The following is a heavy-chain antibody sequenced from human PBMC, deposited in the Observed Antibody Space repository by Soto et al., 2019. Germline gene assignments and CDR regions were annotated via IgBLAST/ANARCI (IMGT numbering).Heavy chain of an antibody. Sequence: TLSLTCTVSGASISSSRSFWGWVRQPPGKGREWIVSFYYTGGTYSTYYNPSLKSRVTISVDTSKSQFSLNLRSVTAADTAVYYCASPRQGNYDFLSGYYALDYWGQGTLVTVSS. CDR3: ASPRQGNYDFLSGYYALDY. CDR2: FYYTGGT. J-gene: IGHJ4*02. D-gene: IGHD3-3*01. V-gene: IGHV4-39*01. CDR1: GASISSSRSF.